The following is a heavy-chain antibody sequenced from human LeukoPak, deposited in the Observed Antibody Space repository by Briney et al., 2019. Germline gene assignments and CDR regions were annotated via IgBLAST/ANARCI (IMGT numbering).Heavy chain of an antibody. Sequence: SETLSLTCTVSGGSISDYAWNWIRQPAGKGLEWIGRIVTSGSTNYNPSLKSRVTMSLDPSKNQFSLKLSSLTAADTAVYYCARRYNSGNDDVFDIRGQGTLVAVSS. CDR2: IVTSGST. V-gene: IGHV4-4*07. D-gene: IGHD1-1*01. CDR1: GGSISDYA. J-gene: IGHJ3*02. CDR3: ARRYNSGNDDVFDI.